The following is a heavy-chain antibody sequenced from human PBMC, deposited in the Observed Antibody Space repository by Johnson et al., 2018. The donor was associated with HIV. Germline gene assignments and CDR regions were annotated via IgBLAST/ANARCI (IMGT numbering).Heavy chain of an antibody. D-gene: IGHD6-19*01. CDR1: RFTFSNYD. CDR3: ARDYGAYSSGGGRAFDI. V-gene: IGHV3-30*03. Sequence: QVQLVESGGGVVQPGRSLRLSCAASRFTFSNYDIHWVRQAPGKGLEWVAVISYDGSNKYYADSVKGRFTISRDNSKNTLYLQMNSLRAEDTAVYYCARDYGAYSSGGGRAFDIWGQGTMVTVSS. J-gene: IGHJ3*02. CDR2: ISYDGSNK.